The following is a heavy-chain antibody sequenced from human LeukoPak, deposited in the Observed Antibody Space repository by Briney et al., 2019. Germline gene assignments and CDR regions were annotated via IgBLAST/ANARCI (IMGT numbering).Heavy chain of an antibody. CDR1: GGSFSGYY. Sequence: SETLSLTCAVYGGSFSGYYWSWIRQPPGKGLEWIGEINHSGSTNYNPSLKSRVTISVDTSKNQFSLKLSSVTAADTAVYYCAGGHYDFWSGYQTGWFDPWGQGTLVTVSS. CDR2: INHSGST. V-gene: IGHV4-34*01. D-gene: IGHD3-3*01. CDR3: AGGHYDFWSGYQTGWFDP. J-gene: IGHJ5*02.